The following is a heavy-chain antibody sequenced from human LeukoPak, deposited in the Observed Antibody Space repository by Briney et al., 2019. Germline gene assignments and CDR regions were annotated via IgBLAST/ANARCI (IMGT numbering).Heavy chain of an antibody. CDR2: IRYDGSNK. CDR3: AKAGRDCSGGTCYFNYYYYYYMDV. Sequence: GGSLRLSCAASGFTFTRYWMSWVRQAPGKGLEWVAFIRYDGSNKYYADSVKGRFTISRDNSKNTLYLQMSSLRAEDTAVYYCAKAGRDCSGGTCYFNYYYYYYMDVWGRGTTATVSS. D-gene: IGHD2-15*01. CDR1: GFTFTRYW. V-gene: IGHV3-30*02. J-gene: IGHJ6*03.